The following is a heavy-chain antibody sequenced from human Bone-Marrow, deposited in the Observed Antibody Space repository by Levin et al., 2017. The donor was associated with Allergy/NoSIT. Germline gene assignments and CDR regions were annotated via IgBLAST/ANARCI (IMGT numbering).Heavy chain of an antibody. CDR1: GFTFSDFW. CDR2: IKADGSEK. CDR3: TRDMGV. J-gene: IGHJ6*02. V-gene: IGHV3-7*01. Sequence: GGSLRLSCVASGFTFSDFWMIWVRQAPGKGLEWVANIKADGSEKLYVDSVKGRFTVSRDNAKNSLYLQMNSLRVEDTAVYYCTRDMGVWGQGTTVIVSS.